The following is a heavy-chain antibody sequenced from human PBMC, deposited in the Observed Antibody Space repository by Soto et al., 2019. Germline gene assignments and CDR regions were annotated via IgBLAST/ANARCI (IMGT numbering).Heavy chain of an antibody. CDR3: ARVSLSYGYGGNDAFDI. D-gene: IGHD4-17*01. J-gene: IGHJ3*02. Sequence: GGSLRLSCAASGFTFSSYSMNWVRQAPGKGLEWVSYLSSSSSTIYYADSVKGRFTISRDNAKNSLYLQMNSLRDEDTAVYYCARVSLSYGYGGNDAFDIWGQGTMVTVSS. V-gene: IGHV3-48*02. CDR1: GFTFSSYS. CDR2: LSSSSSTI.